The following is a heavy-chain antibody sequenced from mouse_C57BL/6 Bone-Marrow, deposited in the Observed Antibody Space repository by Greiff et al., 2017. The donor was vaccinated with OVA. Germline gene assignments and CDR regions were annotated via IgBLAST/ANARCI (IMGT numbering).Heavy chain of an antibody. CDR2: ISSGGSYT. V-gene: IGHV5-6*01. CDR3: ARELSIAWFAY. J-gene: IGHJ3*01. CDR1: GFTFSSYG. D-gene: IGHD2-10*02. Sequence: EVKLVESGGDLVKPGGSLKLSCAASGFTFSSYGMSWVSQTPDKRLEWVATISSGGSYTYYPDSVKGRFTISRDNAKNTLYLQMSSLTSEDTAMYYCARELSIAWFAYWGQGTLVTVSA.